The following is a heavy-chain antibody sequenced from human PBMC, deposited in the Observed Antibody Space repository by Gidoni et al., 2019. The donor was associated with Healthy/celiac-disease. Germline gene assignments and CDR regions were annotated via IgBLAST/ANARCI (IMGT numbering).Heavy chain of an antibody. J-gene: IGHJ2*01. CDR3: TRDIVVVPAAIDGYWYFDL. CDR2: IRSKAYGGTT. D-gene: IGHD2-2*01. V-gene: IGHV3-49*05. Sequence: EVQLVESGGGLVKPGWSLRLSCPASGFTLGNYSMNWFRRAPGKGLEWVGFIRSKAYGGTTEYAASVKGRFTILRDDSNSIAYLQMNSLKTEDTAVYYCTRDIVVVPAAIDGYWYFDLWGRGTLVTVSS. CDR1: GFTLGNYS.